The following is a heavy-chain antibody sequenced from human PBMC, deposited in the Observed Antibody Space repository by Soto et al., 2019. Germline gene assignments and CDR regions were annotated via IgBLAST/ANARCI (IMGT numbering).Heavy chain of an antibody. Sequence: SETLSLTCAVSGGSISSGGYSWSWIRQPPGKGLEWIGYIYHSGSTYYNPSLKSRVTISVDRSKNQFSLKLSSVTAADTAVYYCASGYCSGGSCYSNDYPFDYWGQGTLVTVSS. CDR3: ASGYCSGGSCYSNDYPFDY. CDR2: IYHSGST. D-gene: IGHD2-15*01. J-gene: IGHJ4*02. V-gene: IGHV4-30-2*01. CDR1: GGSISSGGYS.